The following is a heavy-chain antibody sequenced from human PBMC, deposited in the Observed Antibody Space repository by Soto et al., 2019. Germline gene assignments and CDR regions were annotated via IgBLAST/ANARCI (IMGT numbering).Heavy chain of an antibody. J-gene: IGHJ6*03. CDR2: IYYSGST. V-gene: IGHV4-39*01. CDR3: ARPSSSSPDYYYYYYMDV. Sequence: QLQLQESGPGLVKPSETLSLTCTVSGGSISSSSYYWGWIRQPPGKGLEWIGSIYYSGSTYYNPSLNSRVTISVDTSKNQFSLKLSSVTAADTAVYYCARPSSSSPDYYYYYYMDVWGKGTTVTVSS. CDR1: GGSISSSSYY. D-gene: IGHD6-6*01.